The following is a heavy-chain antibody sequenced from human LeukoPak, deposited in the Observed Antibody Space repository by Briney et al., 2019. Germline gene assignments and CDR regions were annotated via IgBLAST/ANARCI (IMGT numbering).Heavy chain of an antibody. CDR3: AKDGGSSGTYYAY. CDR1: GFTLSSYS. CDR2: LIISTTYI. V-gene: IGHV3-21*01. Sequence: PGGSLRLSCAASGFTLSSYSMNWVRQAPGKGLEWVSSLIISTTYIYYSDSVKGRFTISRDNAKNSLYLQMNSLRDEDTAVYYCAKDGGSSGTYYAYWGHGTLVTVSS. D-gene: IGHD1-26*01. J-gene: IGHJ4*01.